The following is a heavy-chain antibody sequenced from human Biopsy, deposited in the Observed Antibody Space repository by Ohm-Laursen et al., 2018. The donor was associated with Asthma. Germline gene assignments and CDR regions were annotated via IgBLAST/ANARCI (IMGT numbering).Heavy chain of an antibody. V-gene: IGHV1-18*01. J-gene: IGHJ6*02. Sequence: SVKVSCKPSGYTFNSAGITWVRQAPGQGLEWMGWISVYNGNTKVAQKLQDRVTMITDTSTSTAYMELRSLRSDDTAMYFCARAVDYSHYYGIDVWGQGTTVTVS. D-gene: IGHD3-10*01. CDR1: GYTFNSAG. CDR3: ARAVDYSHYYGIDV. CDR2: ISVYNGNT.